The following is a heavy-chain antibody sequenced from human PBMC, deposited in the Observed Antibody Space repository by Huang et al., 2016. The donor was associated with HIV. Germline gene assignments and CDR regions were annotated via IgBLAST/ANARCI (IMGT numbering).Heavy chain of an antibody. Sequence: QLQLQESGPGLVKPSQNLSLTCTVFGGSVSSRNYYWAWIRQTPGKGLEWIGSIHQSGTASYNRSLKSRVSMIVDKSKNQFSREVTSATAADSAIYYCARQGGDCTSISCYLSWFDPWGQGTLVTVSS. J-gene: IGHJ5*02. D-gene: IGHD2-2*01. CDR3: ARQGGDCTSISCYLSWFDP. CDR2: IHQSGTA. V-gene: IGHV4-39*01. CDR1: GGSVSSRNYY.